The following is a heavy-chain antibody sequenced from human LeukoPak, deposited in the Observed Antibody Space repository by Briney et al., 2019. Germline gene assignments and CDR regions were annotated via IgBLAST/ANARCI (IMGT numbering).Heavy chain of an antibody. V-gene: IGHV3-23*01. D-gene: IGHD5-12*01. CDR1: GFTFSGSA. J-gene: IGHJ4*02. Sequence: GGSLRLSCAASGFTFSGSAMSWVRQAPGEGLEWVSLISYSGANSYYTDSVRGRFTISRDNSKDTLFLQMNSLRAGDTAIYYCARDRSGYSGYECQAYWGQGTLVTVSS. CDR2: ISYSGANS. CDR3: ARDRSGYSGYECQAY.